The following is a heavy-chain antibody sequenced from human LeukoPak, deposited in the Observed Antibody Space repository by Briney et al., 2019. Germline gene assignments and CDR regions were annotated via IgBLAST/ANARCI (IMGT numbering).Heavy chain of an antibody. CDR3: ARVRAGYFDY. J-gene: IGHJ4*02. V-gene: IGHV4-30-2*01. CDR2: IYHSGST. Sequence: PSQTLSLTCAVSGGSISSGGYSWSWLRQPPGTGLEWIGYIYHSGSTYYNPSLKSRVTISVDRSKNQFSLKLSSVTAADTAVYYCARVRAGYFDYWGQGTLVTVSS. CDR1: GGSISSGGYS. D-gene: IGHD6-25*01.